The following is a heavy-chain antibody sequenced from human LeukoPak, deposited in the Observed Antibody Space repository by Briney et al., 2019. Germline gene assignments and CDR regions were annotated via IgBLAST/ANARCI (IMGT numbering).Heavy chain of an antibody. V-gene: IGHV3-30-3*01. CDR1: GFPFSSHA. Sequence: GKSLTLPCAPSGFPFSSHAMHWVRQPPGKGLEWVGVISYDGSNKYYADSVKGRFTISRDNSKHTLYLQMNGLRAEETAVYYGARGESGWAHFDYWGQGTLVTVSS. CDR2: ISYDGSNK. J-gene: IGHJ4*02. CDR3: ARGESGWAHFDY. D-gene: IGHD6-19*01.